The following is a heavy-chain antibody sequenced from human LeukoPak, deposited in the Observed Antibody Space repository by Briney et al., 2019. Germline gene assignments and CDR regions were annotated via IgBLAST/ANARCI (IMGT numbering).Heavy chain of an antibody. CDR3: ARDESGSYYLGY. CDR2: INPNSGGT. Sequence: ASVKVSCKASGYTFTGYYMHWVRQAPGQGLEWMGWINPNSGGTNYAQKFQGRVTMTRDTSISTAYMELSRLRSDDTAVYYCARDESGSYYLGYWGQGTLVTVSS. CDR1: GYTFTGYY. V-gene: IGHV1-2*02. D-gene: IGHD1-26*01. J-gene: IGHJ4*02.